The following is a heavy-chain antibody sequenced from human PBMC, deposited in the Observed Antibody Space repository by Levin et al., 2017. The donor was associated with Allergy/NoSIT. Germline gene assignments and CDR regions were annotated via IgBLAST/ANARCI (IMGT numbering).Heavy chain of an antibody. CDR2: ISSSRNTI. CDR1: GFTFSSSG. D-gene: IGHD3-10*01. J-gene: IGHJ4*02. CDR3: ASGVRYFDF. V-gene: IGHV3-48*02. Sequence: LSLTCAASGFTFSSSGMNWVRQAPGKGLEWVSYISSSRNTIYYADSVQGRFTISRDNARNLLYLQVNRLRDEDTAVYYCASGVRYFDFWGLGTLVTVSS.